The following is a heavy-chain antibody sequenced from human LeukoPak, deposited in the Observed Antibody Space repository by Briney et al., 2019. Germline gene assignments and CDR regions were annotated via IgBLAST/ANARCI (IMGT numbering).Heavy chain of an antibody. CDR2: IWYDGSNK. Sequence: GGSLRLSCAASGFTFSSYGMHWVRQAPGKGLEWVAVIWYDGSNKYYADSVKGRFTISRDNSKNTLYLQMNSLRAEDTAVYYCASDQSSGSSYFDYWGQGTLVTVSS. CDR1: GFTFSSYG. V-gene: IGHV3-33*01. J-gene: IGHJ4*02. D-gene: IGHD6-19*01. CDR3: ASDQSSGSSYFDY.